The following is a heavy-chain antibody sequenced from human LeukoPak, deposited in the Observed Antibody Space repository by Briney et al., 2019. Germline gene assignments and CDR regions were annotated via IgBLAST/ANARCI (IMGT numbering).Heavy chain of an antibody. CDR2: ISYDGSNK. CDR1: GFTFSSYA. Sequence: GGSLRLSCAASGFTFSSYAMHWVRQAPGKGLEWVAVISYDGSNKYYADSVKGRFTISRDNSKNTLYLQMNSLRAEDTAVYYCARDRYSSGWRPKEGYFDYWGQGTLVTVSS. CDR3: ARDRYSSGWRPKEGYFDY. D-gene: IGHD6-19*01. J-gene: IGHJ4*02. V-gene: IGHV3-30-3*01.